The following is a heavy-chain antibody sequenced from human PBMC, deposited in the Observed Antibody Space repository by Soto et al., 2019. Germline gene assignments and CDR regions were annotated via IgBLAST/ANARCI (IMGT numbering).Heavy chain of an antibody. CDR3: ARAKEAVAGMGPDYYGMDV. D-gene: IGHD6-19*01. CDR2: IYYSGST. V-gene: IGHV4-31*03. Sequence: QVQLQESGPGLVKPSQTLSLTCTVSGGSISSGGYYWSWIRQHPGKGLEWIGYIYYSGSTHYNPSLKSRVTISVDTSKNQFSLKVSSVPAADTAVYYCARAKEAVAGMGPDYYGMDVWGQGTTVTVSS. CDR1: GGSISSGGYY. J-gene: IGHJ6*02.